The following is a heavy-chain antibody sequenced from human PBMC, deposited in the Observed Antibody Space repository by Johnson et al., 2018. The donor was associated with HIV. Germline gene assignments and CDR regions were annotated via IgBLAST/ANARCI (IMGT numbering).Heavy chain of an antibody. CDR1: GFTFSSYA. D-gene: IGHD6-19*01. V-gene: IGHV3-30-3*02. J-gene: IGHJ3*02. CDR3: AKSVGSWGAVAGTDAFDI. Sequence: QVHLVESGGGVVQPGRSLRLSCAASGFTFSSYAMHWVRQAPGKGLEWVAVVPDDGDNKYYADSVKGRFTISRDNSKNTLYLQMNSLRAEDTAVYYCAKSVGSWGAVAGTDAFDIWGQGTVVTVSS. CDR2: VPDDGDNK.